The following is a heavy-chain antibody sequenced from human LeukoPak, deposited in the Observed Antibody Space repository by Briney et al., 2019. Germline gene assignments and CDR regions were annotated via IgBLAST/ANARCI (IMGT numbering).Heavy chain of an antibody. D-gene: IGHD5-18*01. CDR3: AKDADTATIIYWYFDL. V-gene: IGHV3-30*18. Sequence: PGRSLRLSCAASGFTFSAYGMHWVRQAPGKGLEWVAVISDDGSNKYYADSVKGRFTISRDNSKNTLYLQMNSLRLEDTALYYCAKDADTATIIYWYFDLWGRGTLVTDSS. J-gene: IGHJ2*01. CDR2: ISDDGSNK. CDR1: GFTFSAYG.